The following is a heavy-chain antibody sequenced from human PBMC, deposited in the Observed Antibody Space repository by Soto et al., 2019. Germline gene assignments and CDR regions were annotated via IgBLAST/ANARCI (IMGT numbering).Heavy chain of an antibody. CDR2: IYWDDDK. CDR1: GFSLSTSGVG. Sequence: SGPTLVNPTQTLTLTCTFSGFSLSTSGVGVGWIRQPPGKALEWLALIYWDDDKRYSPSLKSRLTITKDTSKNQVVLTMTNMDPVDTATYYCAHRLAMYYDFWSGYYLFDYWGQGTLVTVSS. CDR3: AHRLAMYYDFWSGYYLFDY. D-gene: IGHD3-3*01. J-gene: IGHJ4*02. V-gene: IGHV2-5*02.